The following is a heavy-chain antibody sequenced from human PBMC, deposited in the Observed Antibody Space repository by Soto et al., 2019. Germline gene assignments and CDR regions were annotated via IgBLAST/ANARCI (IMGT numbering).Heavy chain of an antibody. V-gene: IGHV4-59*01. J-gene: IGHJ3*02. CDR3: AIQVGYYDILTGYYPDAFDI. D-gene: IGHD3-9*01. CDR1: GGSISSYY. Sequence: PSETLSLTCTVSGGSISSYYWSWIRQPPGKGLEWIGYIYYSGSTNYNPSLKSRVTISVDTSKNQFSLKLSSVTAADTAVYFCAIQVGYYDILTGYYPDAFDIWGQGTMVTVSS. CDR2: IYYSGST.